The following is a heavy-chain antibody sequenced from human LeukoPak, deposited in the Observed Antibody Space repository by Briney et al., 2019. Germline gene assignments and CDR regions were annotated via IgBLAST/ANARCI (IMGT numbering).Heavy chain of an antibody. CDR2: IYYSGST. J-gene: IGHJ6*02. CDR1: GGSVSSGSYY. Sequence: KPSETLSLTCTFSGGSVSSGSYYWSWIRQPPGKGLEWIGYIYYSGSTNYNPSLKSRVTISVDTSKNQFSLKLSSVTAADTAVYYCASLYGGNSYYYYGMDVWGQGTTVTVSS. D-gene: IGHD4-23*01. CDR3: ASLYGGNSYYYYGMDV. V-gene: IGHV4-61*01.